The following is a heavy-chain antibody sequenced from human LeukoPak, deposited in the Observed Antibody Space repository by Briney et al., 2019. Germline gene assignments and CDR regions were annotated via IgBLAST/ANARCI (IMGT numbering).Heavy chain of an antibody. V-gene: IGHV3-33*01. CDR3: ARPYYSNYYYYGMDV. CDR1: GFTFSSNG. J-gene: IGHJ6*02. CDR2: IWYDGSNK. Sequence: GGSLRLSCAPSGFTFSSNGMHWVRQAPGKGLEWVGIIWYDGSNKYYADSVKGRFTISRDNSKNTLYLQMNSLRVEDTAVYYCARPYYSNYYYYGMDVWGQGTTVTVSS. D-gene: IGHD4-11*01.